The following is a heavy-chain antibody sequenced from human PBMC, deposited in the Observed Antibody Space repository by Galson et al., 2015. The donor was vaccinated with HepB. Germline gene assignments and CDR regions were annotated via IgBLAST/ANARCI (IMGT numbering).Heavy chain of an antibody. CDR3: ARVTSTHNFGRSRYSFYYYGMDV. J-gene: IGHJ6*01. D-gene: IGHD1-20*01. Sequence: SVKVSCKASGYTFTNYAMNWVRQAPGRGLEWLGWINTNTGNPTYAQGFTGRFVFSLDASVNTAYLQISSLKPEDTAVYYWARVTSTHNFGRSRYSFYYYGMDVGGQGSTVTVPS. CDR1: GYTFTNYA. CDR2: INTNTGNP. V-gene: IGHV7-4-1*02.